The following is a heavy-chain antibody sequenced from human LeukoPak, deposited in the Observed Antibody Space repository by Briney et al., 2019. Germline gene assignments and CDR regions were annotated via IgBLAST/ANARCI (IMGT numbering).Heavy chain of an antibody. CDR3: ARAGPRRDGYYSDY. CDR1: GFTFSSYS. V-gene: IGHV3-21*01. D-gene: IGHD5-24*01. Sequence: PGGSLRLSCAASGFTFSSYSLNWVRQALGKGLEWVSSIRFTGSYIYYADSVEGRFTISRDDAKNLLSLQMISLRVEDTAVYYCARAGPRRDGYYSDYWGQGTLVTVSS. CDR2: IRFTGSYI. J-gene: IGHJ4*02.